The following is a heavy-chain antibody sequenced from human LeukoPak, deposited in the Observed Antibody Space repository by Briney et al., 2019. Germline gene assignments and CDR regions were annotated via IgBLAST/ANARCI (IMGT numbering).Heavy chain of an antibody. Sequence: GGSLRLSCAASGFTFSTYWMDWVRQTPGKGLVWVSRINSDGSSTSYSVSVKGRFTISREKSKNALSLQMNSLRAEDTAVYYCVRAGYRDAYNLWGQGTLVTVSS. V-gene: IGHV3-74*01. CDR1: GFTFSTYW. D-gene: IGHD5-24*01. CDR2: INSDGSST. J-gene: IGHJ4*02. CDR3: VRAGYRDAYNL.